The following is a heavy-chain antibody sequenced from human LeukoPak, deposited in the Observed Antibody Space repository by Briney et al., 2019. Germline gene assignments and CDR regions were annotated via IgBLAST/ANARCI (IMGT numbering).Heavy chain of an antibody. Sequence: GGPLRLPCAASGFPLSLLYMVWLPQAPGKALVGVVRIRNRPSSYTTEYAASVKGRFTISRDDPENSLYLQMNSLQTEDTAVYYCVSVRGGAHLNYSGQGTLVSVSS. CDR3: VSVRGGAHLNY. V-gene: IGHV3-72*01. D-gene: IGHD2-21*01. CDR1: GFPLSLLY. J-gene: IGHJ4*02. CDR2: IRNRPSSYTT.